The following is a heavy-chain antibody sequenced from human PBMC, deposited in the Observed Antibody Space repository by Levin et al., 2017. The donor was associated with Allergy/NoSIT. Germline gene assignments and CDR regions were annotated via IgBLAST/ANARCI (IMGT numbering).Heavy chain of an antibody. Sequence: SETLSLTCTVSGGSISSYYWSWIRQPPGKGLEWIGYIYYSGSTNYNPSLKSRVTISVDTSKNQFSLKLSSVTAADTAVYYCAASGLQLWEQGHYFDYWGQGTLVTVSS. CDR2: IYYSGST. CDR3: AASGLQLWEQGHYFDY. CDR1: GGSISSYY. V-gene: IGHV4-59*01. D-gene: IGHD5-18*01. J-gene: IGHJ4*02.